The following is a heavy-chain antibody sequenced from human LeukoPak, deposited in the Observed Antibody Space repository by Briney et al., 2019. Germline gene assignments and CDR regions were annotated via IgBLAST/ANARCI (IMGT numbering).Heavy chain of an antibody. CDR1: GDSISTSNSY. D-gene: IGHD3-10*01. J-gene: IGHJ6*03. Sequence: SETLSLTCAVSGDSISTSNSYWGWIRQPPGKGLEWIGSIYYSGSTYYNPSLKSRVTISVDTSKNQFSLKLSSVTAADTAVYYCARHGSGLNYYYYMDVWGKGTTVTISS. V-gene: IGHV4-39*01. CDR2: IYYSGST. CDR3: ARHGSGLNYYYYMDV.